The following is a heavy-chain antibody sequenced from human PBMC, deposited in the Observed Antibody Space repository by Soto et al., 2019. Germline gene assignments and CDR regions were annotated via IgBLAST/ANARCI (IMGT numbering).Heavy chain of an antibody. J-gene: IGHJ6*02. D-gene: IGHD6-13*01. CDR2: IIPNFGTA. CDR1: GGTFSSYA. Sequence: QVQLVQSGAEVKKPGSSVKVSCKASGGTFSSYAISWVRQAPGQGLEWMGGIIPNFGTANYAQKFQGRVTITADESTSTAYMELSSLRSEDTAVYYCARVDVAASYHYYYYGMDVWGQGTTVTVSS. V-gene: IGHV1-69*01. CDR3: ARVDVAASYHYYYYGMDV.